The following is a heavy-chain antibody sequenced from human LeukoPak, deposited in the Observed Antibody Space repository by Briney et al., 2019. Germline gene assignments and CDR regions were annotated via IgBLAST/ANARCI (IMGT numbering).Heavy chain of an antibody. V-gene: IGHV3-30*18. CDR2: ISYDGSNK. CDR1: GFTFSSYG. Sequence: GGSLRLSCAASGFTFSSYGMHWVRQAPGKGLEWVAVISYDGSNKYYADSVKGRFTISRDNSKNTLYLQMNSLRAEDTAVYYCAKDGYSGSYLRGMDVWGQGTTVTVSS. D-gene: IGHD1-26*01. CDR3: AKDGYSGSYLRGMDV. J-gene: IGHJ6*02.